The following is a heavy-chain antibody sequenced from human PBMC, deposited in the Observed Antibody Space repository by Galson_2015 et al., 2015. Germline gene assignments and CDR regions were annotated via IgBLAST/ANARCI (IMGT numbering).Heavy chain of an antibody. V-gene: IGHV4-61*02. CDR2: IYTSGST. D-gene: IGHD2-15*01. J-gene: IGHJ4*02. Sequence: LTCTVSGGSISSGSYYWSWIRQPAGKGLEWIGRIYTSGSTNYNPSLKSRVTISVDTSKNQFSLKLSSVTAADTAVYYCARDTYCSGGSCLDYFDYWGQGTLVTVSS. CDR3: ARDTYCSGGSCLDYFDY. CDR1: GGSISSGSYY.